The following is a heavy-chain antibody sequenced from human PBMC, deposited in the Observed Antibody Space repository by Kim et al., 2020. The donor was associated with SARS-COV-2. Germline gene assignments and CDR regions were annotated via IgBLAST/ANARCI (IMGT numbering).Heavy chain of an antibody. V-gene: IGHV4-39*01. CDR3: ARGIAAADADY. CDR1: GGSISSSSYY. CDR2: IYYSGST. J-gene: IGHJ4*02. Sequence: SETLSLTCTVSGGSISSSSYYWGWIRQPPGKGLEWIGSIYYSGSTYYNPSLKSRVTISVDTSKNQFSLKLSSVTAADTAVYYCARGIAAADADYWGQGTL. D-gene: IGHD6-13*01.